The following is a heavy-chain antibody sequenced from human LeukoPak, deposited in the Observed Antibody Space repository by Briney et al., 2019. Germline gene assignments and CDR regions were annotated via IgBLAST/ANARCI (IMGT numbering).Heavy chain of an antibody. CDR1: GGSFSGYY. CDR2: IYYTGST. Sequence: SETLSLTCAVYGGSFSGYYWSWIRQPPGKGLEWIGNIYYTGSTYYNPSLRSRVTISVDTSKNQFSLNLSSVTAADTAVYYCASLVVVTAMGGLYFDYWGQGTLVTVSS. D-gene: IGHD2-21*02. V-gene: IGHV4-34*01. CDR3: ASLVVVTAMGGLYFDY. J-gene: IGHJ4*02.